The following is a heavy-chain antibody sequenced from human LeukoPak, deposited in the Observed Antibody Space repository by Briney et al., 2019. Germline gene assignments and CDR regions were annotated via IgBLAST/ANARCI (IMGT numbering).Heavy chain of an antibody. J-gene: IGHJ4*02. CDR1: NGSISSYY. CDR2: IYYSGST. V-gene: IGHV4-59*01. CDR3: ARVSYTYGPHDY. D-gene: IGHD2-8*01. Sequence: PSETLSLTCTVSNGSISSYYWTWIRQPPGKELEWIGYIYYSGSTKYNPSLESRVTISVDTSKNLFFLRLSSVTAADTAMYYCARVSYTYGPHDYWGQGTLVTVSS.